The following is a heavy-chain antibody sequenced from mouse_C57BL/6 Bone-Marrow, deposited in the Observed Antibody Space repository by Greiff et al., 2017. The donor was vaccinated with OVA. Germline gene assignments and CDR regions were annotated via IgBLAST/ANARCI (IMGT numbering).Heavy chain of an antibody. Sequence: DVKLVESGGGLVKPGGSLKLSCAASGFTFSDYGMHWVRQAPEKGLEWVAYISSGSSTIYYADTVKGRFTISRDNAKNTLFLQMTSLRSEDTAMYYCARGSYYGSRESPAMDYWGQGTSVTVSS. CDR3: ARGSYYGSRESPAMDY. D-gene: IGHD1-1*01. V-gene: IGHV5-17*01. CDR1: GFTFSDYG. CDR2: ISSGSSTI. J-gene: IGHJ4*01.